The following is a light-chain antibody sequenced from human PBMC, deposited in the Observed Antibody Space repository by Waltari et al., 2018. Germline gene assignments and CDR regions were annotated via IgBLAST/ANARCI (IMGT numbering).Light chain of an antibody. Sequence: VMTQTPRTLSVTPGQPASISCKSSQTLLHSDGNTFLFWYMQKPGQSPHLLIYDVSSRFSGVPDRFSGSGSGIDFTLKISRVEAEDTGVYYCMQGVHLPLTFGGGTKVEI. CDR2: DVS. V-gene: IGKV2-29*02. J-gene: IGKJ4*01. CDR3: MQGVHLPLT. CDR1: QTLLHSDGNTF.